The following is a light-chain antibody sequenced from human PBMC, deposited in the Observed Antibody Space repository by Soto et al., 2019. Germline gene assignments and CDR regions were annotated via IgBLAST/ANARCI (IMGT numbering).Light chain of an antibody. J-gene: IGKJ1*01. Sequence: IQLTQSPSSLSASVGDRVTITCRASQGVSSYLAWYQQKPGKAPKLLIYAASTLQSGVPSRFSGRGSGTDFTLTISSLQPEDFATYYCQQSYSTPRTFGQGTKVDIK. V-gene: IGKV1-39*01. CDR3: QQSYSTPRT. CDR1: QGVSSY. CDR2: AAS.